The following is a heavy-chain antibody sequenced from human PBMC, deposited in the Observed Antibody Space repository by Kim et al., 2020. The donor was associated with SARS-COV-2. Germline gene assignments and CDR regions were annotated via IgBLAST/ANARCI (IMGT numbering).Heavy chain of an antibody. CDR1: GFTFSSYA. Sequence: GGSPRLSCAASGFTFSSYAMSWVRQAPGKGLEWVASVTGTGSKTYYADSVRGRITISRDKSKNALYVQMNSLRAEDTALYYCARQRGYDFDMWGQGTMVTVSS. CDR2: VTGTGSKT. CDR3: ARQRGYDFDM. D-gene: IGHD1-1*01. V-gene: IGHV3-23*01. J-gene: IGHJ3*02.